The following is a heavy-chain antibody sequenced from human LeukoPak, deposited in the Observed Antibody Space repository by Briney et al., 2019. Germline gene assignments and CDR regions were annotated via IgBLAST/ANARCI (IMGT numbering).Heavy chain of an antibody. CDR3: ARTPYGSGIYYFDY. CDR1: GCTFTSYG. CDR2: ISAYNGNT. Sequence: GASVKVSCKASGCTFTSYGISWVRQAPGQGLEWMGWISAYNGNTNYAQKLQGRVTMATDTSTSTAYMELRSLRSDDTAVYYCARTPYGSGIYYFDYWGQGTLVTVSS. D-gene: IGHD3-10*01. J-gene: IGHJ4*02. V-gene: IGHV1-18*04.